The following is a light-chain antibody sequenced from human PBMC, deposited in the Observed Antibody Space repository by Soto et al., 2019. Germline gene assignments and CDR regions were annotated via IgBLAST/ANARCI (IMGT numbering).Light chain of an antibody. Sequence: DIQVTQSPSTLSASVGDRVTITCRASQSISSWLAWYQQKPGKAPKLLIYEASNLENGVPSRFSGSGSGTEFTLTISSLQPDDFATYYCQQYKSYMWTFGQGTKVEIK. J-gene: IGKJ1*01. CDR1: QSISSW. CDR2: EAS. CDR3: QQYKSYMWT. V-gene: IGKV1-5*03.